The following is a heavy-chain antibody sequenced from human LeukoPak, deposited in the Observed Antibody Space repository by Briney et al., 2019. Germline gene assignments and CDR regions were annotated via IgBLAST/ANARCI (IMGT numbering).Heavy chain of an antibody. Sequence: GGSLRLSCAASGFTFSSYAMSWVRQAPGKGLEWVSAIGGSGGSTYYADSVKGRFTISRDNSKNTLYLQMNSLRAEDTAVYYCAKSVGAAGGYFDYWGQGTLVTVSS. J-gene: IGHJ4*02. V-gene: IGHV3-23*01. CDR3: AKSVGAAGGYFDY. D-gene: IGHD3-16*01. CDR1: GFTFSSYA. CDR2: IGGSGGST.